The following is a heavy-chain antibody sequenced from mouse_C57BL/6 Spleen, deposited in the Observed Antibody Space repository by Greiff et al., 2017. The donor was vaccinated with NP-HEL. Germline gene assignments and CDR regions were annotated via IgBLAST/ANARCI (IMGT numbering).Heavy chain of an antibody. CDR1: GYTFTSYT. CDR2: INPSSGYT. Sequence: QVQLQQSGAELARPGASVKMSCKASGYTFTSYTMHWVKQRPGQGLEWIGYINPSSGYTKYNQKFKDKATLTEDKSSSTAYMQLSSLTSEDSAVYYCATSTVVATNYFDYWGQGTTLTVSS. CDR3: ATSTVVATNYFDY. D-gene: IGHD1-1*01. J-gene: IGHJ2*01. V-gene: IGHV1-4*01.